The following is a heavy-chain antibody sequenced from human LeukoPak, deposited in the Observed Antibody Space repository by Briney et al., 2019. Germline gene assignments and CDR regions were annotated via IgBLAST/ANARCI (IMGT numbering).Heavy chain of an antibody. CDR3: AKVELLLEINVGVSHLDS. CDR1: GFTFSIYG. V-gene: IGHV3-23*01. CDR2: ISDSGGNT. J-gene: IGHJ4*02. D-gene: IGHD2-15*01. Sequence: GGSLRLSCATSGFTFSIYGMSWVRQAPGKGLEWVSAISDSGGNTYYADSVKGRFTISRDNAKNTLYLQMNSLRAEDAAVYYRAKVELLLEINVGVSHLDSWGQGTLVTVSS.